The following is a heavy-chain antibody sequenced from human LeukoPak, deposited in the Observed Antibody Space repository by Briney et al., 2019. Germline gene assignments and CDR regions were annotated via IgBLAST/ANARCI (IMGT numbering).Heavy chain of an antibody. V-gene: IGHV3-7*01. D-gene: IGHD5-18*01. J-gene: IGHJ4*02. CDR3: AREVATAMVTLGFLGY. CDR2: IKQDGSEK. Sequence: GGSLRLSCAASGFTFSSYWMSWVRQAPGKGLEWVANIKQDGSEKYYVDSVKGRFTISRDNAKNSLYLQMNSLRAEDTAVYYCAREVATAMVTLGFLGYWGQGTLVTVSS. CDR1: GFTFSSYW.